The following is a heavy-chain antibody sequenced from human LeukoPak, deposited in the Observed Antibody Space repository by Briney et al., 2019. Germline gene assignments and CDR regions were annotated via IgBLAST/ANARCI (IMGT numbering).Heavy chain of an antibody. CDR2: IYTSGST. Sequence: PSETLSLTCTVSGGSISSYYWSWIRQPPGKGLEWIGYIYTSGSTNYNPSLKSRVTMSVDTSKNQFSLKLSSVTAADTAVYYCARDYYDSSGYYFHFDYWGQGTLVTVSS. CDR1: GGSISSYY. CDR3: ARDYYDSSGYYFHFDY. V-gene: IGHV4-4*08. J-gene: IGHJ4*02. D-gene: IGHD3-22*01.